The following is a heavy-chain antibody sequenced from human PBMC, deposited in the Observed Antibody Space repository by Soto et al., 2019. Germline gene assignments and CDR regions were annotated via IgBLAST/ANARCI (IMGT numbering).Heavy chain of an antibody. J-gene: IGHJ4*02. CDR2: IYPGDSDT. CDR3: ARLRRDGPFDY. CDR1: GYSFASYW. Sequence: SLRCSCKGCGYSFASYWIGWMRQMPGKGLEWMGIIYPGDSDTRYSPSFQGQVTISADKSIRNAYLQWSSLKASDTAMYYCARLRRDGPFDYWGQGTLFTVSS. V-gene: IGHV5-51*01.